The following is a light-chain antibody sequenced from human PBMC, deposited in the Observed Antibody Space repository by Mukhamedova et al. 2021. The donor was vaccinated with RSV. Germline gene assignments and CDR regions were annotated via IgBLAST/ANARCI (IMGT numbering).Light chain of an antibody. CDR1: SLLHSNGYNY. Sequence: SLLHSNGYNYLDWYLQKPGQSPQLLIYLGSNRASGVPDRFSGSGSGTDFTLKISRVEAEDVGVYYCMQALQTAFTFGPGTKVAIK. CDR3: MQALQTAFT. J-gene: IGKJ3*01. CDR2: LGS. V-gene: IGKV2-28*01.